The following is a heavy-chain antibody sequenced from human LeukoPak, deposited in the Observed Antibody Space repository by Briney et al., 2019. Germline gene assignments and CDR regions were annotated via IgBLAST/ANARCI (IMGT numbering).Heavy chain of an antibody. CDR2: KTCTADTT. CDR3: AKGAEIDH. CDR1: VFTFNKFA. Sequence: PGRSLRLSCAPSVFTFNKFAMSGVRQAPGKGREWLSAKTCTADTTYSAEPLKGRFPISRDYSKSMVSLQIHSLRVEDTAIYYWAKGAEIDHWGQGTLVTVSS. V-gene: IGHV3-23*01. J-gene: IGHJ4*02.